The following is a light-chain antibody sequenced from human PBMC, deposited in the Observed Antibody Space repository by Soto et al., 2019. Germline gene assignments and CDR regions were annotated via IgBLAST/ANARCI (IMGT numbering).Light chain of an antibody. J-gene: IGKJ4*01. V-gene: IGKV4-1*01. CDR1: QSVLYSSNNKNY. Sequence: DIVMTQSPDSLAVSLGERATINCKSSQSVLYSSNNKNYLAWYQQKPGQPPKLLIYWASNRESGVPDRFSGSGSGTDLPLNISTLQAEDVAVYYCQQYYSTPLTFGGGTKVEIK. CDR2: WAS. CDR3: QQYYSTPLT.